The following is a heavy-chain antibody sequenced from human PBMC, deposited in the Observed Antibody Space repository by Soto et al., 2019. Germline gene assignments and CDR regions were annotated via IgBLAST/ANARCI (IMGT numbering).Heavy chain of an antibody. V-gene: IGHV1-69*13. J-gene: IGHJ5*02. CDR2: IIPIFGTA. CDR3: ARAAPSEDMVVVPAAMRGWFDP. Sequence: SVKVSCKASGGTFSSYAISWVRQAPGQGLEWMGGIIPIFGTANYAQKFQGRVTITADESTSTAYMELGSLRSEDTAVYYCARAAPSEDMVVVPAAMRGWFDPWGQGTLVTVSS. D-gene: IGHD2-2*01. CDR1: GGTFSSYA.